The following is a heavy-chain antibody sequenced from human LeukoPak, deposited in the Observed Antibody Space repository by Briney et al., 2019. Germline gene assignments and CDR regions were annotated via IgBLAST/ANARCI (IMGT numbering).Heavy chain of an antibody. D-gene: IGHD1-1*01. CDR2: ISGSGGST. V-gene: IGHV3-23*01. CDR1: GFTVSSTY. CDR3: AKATGTLGN. J-gene: IGHJ4*02. Sequence: GGSLRLSCAASGFTVSSTYMNWVRQAPGKGLEWVSAISGSGGSTYYADSVKGRFTISRDNSKNTLYLQMNSLTAEDTAIYYCAKATGTLGNWGQGTLVTVSS.